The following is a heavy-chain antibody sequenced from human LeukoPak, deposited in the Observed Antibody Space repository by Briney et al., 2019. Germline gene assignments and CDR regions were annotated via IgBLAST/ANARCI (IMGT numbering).Heavy chain of an antibody. V-gene: IGHV1-24*01. J-gene: IGHJ4*02. D-gene: IGHD3-10*01. Sequence: ASVKLSCTVSGYTLTELSMHWGRQAPGRGLEWMGGFDPEDGETIYAQKFQVRVTMTEDTSTDTAYMELSSLRSEDTAVYYCATVPYYYGSGSSQFDYWGQGSLVTVSS. CDR1: GYTLTELS. CDR2: FDPEDGET. CDR3: ATVPYYYGSGSSQFDY.